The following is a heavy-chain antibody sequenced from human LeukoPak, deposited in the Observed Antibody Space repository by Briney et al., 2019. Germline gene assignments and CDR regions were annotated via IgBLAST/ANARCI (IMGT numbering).Heavy chain of an antibody. D-gene: IGHD5-18*01. CDR2: IYYSGST. CDR3: ARAWGTAMVA. CDR1: GGSISSYY. J-gene: IGHJ5*02. Sequence: PSETLSLTCTVSGGSISSYYWSWIRQPPGKGLEWIGYIYYSGSTNYNPFLKSRVTISVDTSKNQFSLKLSPVTAADTAVYYCARAWGTAMVAWGQGTLVTVSS. V-gene: IGHV4-59*08.